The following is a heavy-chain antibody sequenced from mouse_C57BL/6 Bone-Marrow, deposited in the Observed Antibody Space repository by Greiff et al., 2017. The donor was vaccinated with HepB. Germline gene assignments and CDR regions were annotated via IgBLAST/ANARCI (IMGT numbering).Heavy chain of an antibody. J-gene: IGHJ1*03. CDR2: IYPGSGST. CDR1: GYTFTSYW. D-gene: IGHD1-1*01. Sequence: QVQLQQPGAELVKPGASVKMSCKASGYTFTSYWITWVKQRPGQGLEWIGDIYPGSGSTNYNEKFKSKATLPVDTSSSTAYMQLSSLTSEDSAVYYCAREGGVITTVDWYFDVWGTGTTVTVSS. CDR3: AREGGVITTVDWYFDV. V-gene: IGHV1-55*01.